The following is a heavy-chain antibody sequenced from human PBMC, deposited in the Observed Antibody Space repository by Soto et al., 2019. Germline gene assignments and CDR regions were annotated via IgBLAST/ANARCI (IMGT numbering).Heavy chain of an antibody. CDR2: IIPIFGTA. V-gene: IGHV1-69*01. J-gene: IGHJ6*02. CDR3: ARIPNERYCSSTSCYYYYGMDV. D-gene: IGHD2-2*01. CDR1: GGTFSSYA. Sequence: QVQLVQSGAEVKKPGSSVKVSCKASGGTFSSYAISWVRQAPGQGLEWMGGIIPIFGTANYAQKFQGRVTITAAESTSTAYMELSSLRSEDTAVYYCARIPNERYCSSTSCYYYYGMDVWGQGTTVTVSS.